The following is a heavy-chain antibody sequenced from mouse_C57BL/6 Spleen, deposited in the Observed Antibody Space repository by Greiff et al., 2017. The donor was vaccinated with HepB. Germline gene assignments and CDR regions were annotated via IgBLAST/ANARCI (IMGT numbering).Heavy chain of an antibody. V-gene: IGHV6-3*01. J-gene: IGHJ4*01. Sequence: EVKVEESGGGLVQPGGSMKLSCVASGFTFSNYWMNWVRQSPEKGLEWVAQIRLKSDNYATHYAESVKGRFTISRDDSKSSVYLQMNNLRAEYTGIYYCTEHYYSLDYWGQGTSVTVSS. CDR2: IRLKSDNYAT. CDR3: TEHYYSLDY. CDR1: GFTFSNYW.